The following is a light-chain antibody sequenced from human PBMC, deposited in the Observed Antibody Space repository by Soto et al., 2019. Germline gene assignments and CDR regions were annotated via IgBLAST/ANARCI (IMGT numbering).Light chain of an antibody. J-gene: IGLJ1*01. CDR3: QSYDSSLSGYV. CDR2: GNN. Sequence: SEPPQPPSGSGAPGPRVPISCTGSRANNRAAYNVDWYQQLPGTAPKLLIYGNNNRPSGVPARFSGSKSGTSASLAIAGLQAEDEGDYYCQSYDSSLSGYVFGTGTKVTVL. CDR1: RANNRAAYN. V-gene: IGLV1-40*01.